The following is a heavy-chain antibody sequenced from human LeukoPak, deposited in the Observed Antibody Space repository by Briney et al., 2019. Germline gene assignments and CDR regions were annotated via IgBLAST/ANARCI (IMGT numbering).Heavy chain of an antibody. Sequence: PTETLSLTCTVSGGSISSYYWSWIRQPPGKGLEWIGYIYYRGSTNYNPSLKSRVTISVDTSKNQFSLKLSSVTAADTAVYYCARGSIAAAEGSHWFDPWGQGTLVTVSS. CDR1: GGSISSYY. J-gene: IGHJ5*02. D-gene: IGHD6-13*01. CDR3: ARGSIAAAEGSHWFDP. CDR2: IYYRGST. V-gene: IGHV4-59*01.